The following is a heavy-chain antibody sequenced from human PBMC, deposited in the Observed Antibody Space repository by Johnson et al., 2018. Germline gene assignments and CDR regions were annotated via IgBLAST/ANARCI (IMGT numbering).Heavy chain of an antibody. J-gene: IGHJ3*01. D-gene: IGHD3-22*01. CDR1: GFTFKNHW. CDR2: ISGSGGST. Sequence: EVQLLESGGGLVQPGGSLRLSCAASGFTFKNHWMHWVRRAPGKGPEWVSGISGSGGSTYYAHSVKGRFTISRDNSKNILHLQMNSLRAGDTALYYCTKEGAYYDSNSIGAFDVWGQGTMVTVTS. V-gene: IGHV3-23*01. CDR3: TKEGAYYDSNSIGAFDV.